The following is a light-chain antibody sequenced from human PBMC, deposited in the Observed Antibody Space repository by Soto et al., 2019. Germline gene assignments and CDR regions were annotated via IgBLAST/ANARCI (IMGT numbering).Light chain of an antibody. V-gene: IGKV1-12*01. CDR3: QQAISFPRT. J-gene: IGKJ1*01. CDR1: QSVTTW. CDR2: AAP. Sequence: DIRMTQSPSSVSAFVGDRVTITCRASQSVTTWLARYQQKPGRAPKLLIYAAPTLQSGVPSRFSGSGSGTDFTLTISSLQPEDFATYFCQQAISFPRTFGQGTRVEI.